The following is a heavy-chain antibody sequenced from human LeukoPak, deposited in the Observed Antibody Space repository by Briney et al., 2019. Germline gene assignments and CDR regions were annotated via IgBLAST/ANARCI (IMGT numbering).Heavy chain of an antibody. Sequence: ASVKVSCKASGYTFTSYYMHWVRQALGQGLEWMGIINPSGGDTLYAQNFQGRVTMTRDTSTSTVYMELSSLRSDDTAVYYCARGRHVLMVTVQFDYWGQGALVTVSS. CDR3: ARGRHVLMVTVQFDY. CDR1: GYTFTSYY. CDR2: INPSGGDT. J-gene: IGHJ4*02. V-gene: IGHV1-46*01. D-gene: IGHD2-21*02.